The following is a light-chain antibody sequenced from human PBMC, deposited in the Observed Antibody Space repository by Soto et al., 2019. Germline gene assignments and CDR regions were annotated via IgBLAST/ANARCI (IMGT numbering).Light chain of an antibody. CDR1: SGDVGGYNY. CDR3: SSYTTSNTRQIV. CDR2: DVS. V-gene: IGLV2-14*03. J-gene: IGLJ1*01. Sequence: QSALTQPASVSGSPGQSITISCTGTSGDVGGYNYVSWYQHHPGKAPKLIIFDVSNRPSGVSNPFSGSKSGNTASLTISGLQPEDEADYYCSSYTTSNTRQIVFVTGTKVTVL.